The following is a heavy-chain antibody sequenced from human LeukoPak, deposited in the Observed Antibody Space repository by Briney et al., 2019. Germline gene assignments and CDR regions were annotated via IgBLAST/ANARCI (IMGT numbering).Heavy chain of an antibody. J-gene: IGHJ3*02. Sequence: ASVKVSCKASGYTFTNYDINWVRQATGQGLEWMGWMNPNSGNTGYAQKFQGRVTMTRNTSISTAYMELSSLRSEDTAVYYCARGATLVRRVSYGTNAFDIWGQGTMVTVSS. V-gene: IGHV1-8*01. D-gene: IGHD3-10*01. CDR1: GYTFTNYD. CDR2: MNPNSGNT. CDR3: ARGATLVRRVSYGTNAFDI.